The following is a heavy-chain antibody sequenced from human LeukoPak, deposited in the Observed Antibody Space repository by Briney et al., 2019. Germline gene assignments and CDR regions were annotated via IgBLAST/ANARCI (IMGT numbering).Heavy chain of an antibody. V-gene: IGHV3-21*04. CDR2: ISSSSSYI. Sequence: GGSLRLSCAASGFTFSVYSMNWVRQAPGKGLEWVSTISSSSSYIYYADSVKGRFTISRDNAKNSLYLQMNSLRAEDTAVYYCAKFVVEMATISGFDYWGQGTLVTVSS. J-gene: IGHJ4*02. CDR1: GFTFSVYS. D-gene: IGHD5-24*01. CDR3: AKFVVEMATISGFDY.